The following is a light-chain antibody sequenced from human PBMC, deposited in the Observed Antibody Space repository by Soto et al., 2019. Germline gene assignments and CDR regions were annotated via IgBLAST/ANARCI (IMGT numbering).Light chain of an antibody. CDR1: NSNIGNNY. Sequence: QSVLTQPPSASGTPGQRVTISCSGSNSNIGNNYVYWYQQFPGTAPKLLIYKNDQRPSGVPDRFSGSKSGTSASLAISGPRSEDEANYYCAAWDDSLSGLFGGGTQLTVL. J-gene: IGLJ2*01. CDR2: KND. CDR3: AAWDDSLSGL. V-gene: IGLV1-47*01.